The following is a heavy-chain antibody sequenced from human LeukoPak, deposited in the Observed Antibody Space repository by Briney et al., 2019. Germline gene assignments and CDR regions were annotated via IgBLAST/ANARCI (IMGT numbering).Heavy chain of an antibody. CDR2: IKSKTDGGTT. J-gene: IGHJ4*02. CDR1: GFTFSNAW. D-gene: IGHD2-2*01. Sequence: GGSLRLSCAASGFTFSNAWMSGVRQAPGRGLEWVGRIKSKTDGGTTDYAAPVKGRFTISRDDSKNTLYLQMNSLKTEDTAVYYCTTEDIVVVPAALYYWGQGTLVTVSS. V-gene: IGHV3-15*01. CDR3: TTEDIVVVPAALYY.